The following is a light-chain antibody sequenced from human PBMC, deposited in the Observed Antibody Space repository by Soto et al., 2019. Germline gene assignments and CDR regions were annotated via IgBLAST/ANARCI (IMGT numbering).Light chain of an antibody. J-gene: IGKJ2*01. CDR3: QQYGSSPPYT. CDR2: AAS. V-gene: IGKV3-20*01. CDR1: HSVSSTY. Sequence: EIVLTQSPGTLSLSPGERATLSCRASHSVSSTYLAWYQQKPGQATSLLLYAASSRATGSPDRFSGSGAGTEFTITISRLEPADFAVYYCQQYGSSPPYTFGQGTKLEIK.